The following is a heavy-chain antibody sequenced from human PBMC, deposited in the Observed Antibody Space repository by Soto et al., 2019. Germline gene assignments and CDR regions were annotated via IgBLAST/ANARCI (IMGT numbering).Heavy chain of an antibody. V-gene: IGHV6-1*01. CDR3: AREGIAAAGMVGWFDH. CDR1: GDSVFSTSAA. D-gene: IGHD6-13*01. J-gene: IGHJ5*02. Sequence: SQTLSVTSAISGDSVFSTSAAWNWNRQSPSRGREWLGRTYYRSKWYNDYAVSGKSRITINPDTSKNQFSLQLNSVTPEDTAVYYCAREGIAAAGMVGWFDHWGQGTLVTVSS. CDR2: TYYRSKWYN.